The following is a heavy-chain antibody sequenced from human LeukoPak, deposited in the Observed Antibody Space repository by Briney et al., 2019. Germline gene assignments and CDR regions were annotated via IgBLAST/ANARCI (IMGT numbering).Heavy chain of an antibody. V-gene: IGHV3-23*01. Sequence: GGSLRLSCAASGFTFSNYAMTWVRQAPGKGLEWVSSISGSGGSTYYADSVKGRFTISRDNSKNTLYLQMNSLRAEDTAVYYCAKDAEDIVVVVAGLNWFDPWGQGTLVTVSS. J-gene: IGHJ5*02. CDR1: GFTFSNYA. D-gene: IGHD2-15*01. CDR3: AKDAEDIVVVVAGLNWFDP. CDR2: ISGSGGST.